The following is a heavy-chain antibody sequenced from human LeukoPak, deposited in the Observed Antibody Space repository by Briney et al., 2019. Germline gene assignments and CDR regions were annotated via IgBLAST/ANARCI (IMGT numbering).Heavy chain of an antibody. CDR3: ASKGRYCSGGSCYGPWGYYFDY. J-gene: IGHJ4*02. Sequence: GGSLRLSCAASGFTFSSYEMNWVRQAPGKGLEWVSYIISSGSTIYYADSEKGRFTISRDNAKNSLYLQMNSLRAEDTAVYYCASKGRYCSGGSCYGPWGYYFDYWGQGTLVTVSS. CDR1: GFTFSSYE. CDR2: IISSGSTI. V-gene: IGHV3-48*03. D-gene: IGHD2-15*01.